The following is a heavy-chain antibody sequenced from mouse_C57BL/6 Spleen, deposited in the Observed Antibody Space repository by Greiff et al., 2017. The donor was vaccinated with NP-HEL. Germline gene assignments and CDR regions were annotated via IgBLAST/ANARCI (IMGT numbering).Heavy chain of an antibody. Sequence: VQLQQSGPGLVQPSQSLSITCTVSGFSLTSYGVHWVRQSPGKGLEWLGVIWSGGSTAYNAAFISRLSISKDNSKGQVFFKMNSLQADDTAIYYCARMNYDTTGGFAYWGQGTLVTVSA. J-gene: IGHJ3*01. V-gene: IGHV2-2*01. CDR2: IWSGGST. CDR1: GFSLTSYG. CDR3: ARMNYDTTGGFAY. D-gene: IGHD2-4*01.